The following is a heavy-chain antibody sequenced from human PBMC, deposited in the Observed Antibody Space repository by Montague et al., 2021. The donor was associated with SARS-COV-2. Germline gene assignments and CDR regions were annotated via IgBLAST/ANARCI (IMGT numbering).Heavy chain of an antibody. D-gene: IGHD3-10*01. Sequence: LRLSCAASGFTFSSYEMNWVRQAPGKGLEWVSYISSSGSTIYYADSVKGRFTISRDNAKNSLYLQMNSLRAEDTAVYYCARDLPLIIMVRGVTFGYYGVDVWGQGTTVTVSS. CDR1: GFTFSSYE. CDR2: ISSSGSTI. V-gene: IGHV3-48*03. J-gene: IGHJ6*02. CDR3: ARDLPLIIMVRGVTFGYYGVDV.